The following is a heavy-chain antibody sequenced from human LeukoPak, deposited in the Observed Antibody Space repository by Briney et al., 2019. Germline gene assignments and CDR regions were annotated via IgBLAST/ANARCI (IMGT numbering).Heavy chain of an antibody. CDR1: GYNFASGYW. CDR3: ARSGYSYAYVY. D-gene: IGHD3-16*01. Sequence: GESLKISCKASGYNFASGYWIAWVRQMPGKGLEWMGIIYPGDSRTRYSPSFQGHVIMSVDKSLSTAYLHWDSLKAADTATYYCARSGYSYAYVYWGQGTLVTVSS. CDR2: IYPGDSRT. V-gene: IGHV5-51*01. J-gene: IGHJ4*02.